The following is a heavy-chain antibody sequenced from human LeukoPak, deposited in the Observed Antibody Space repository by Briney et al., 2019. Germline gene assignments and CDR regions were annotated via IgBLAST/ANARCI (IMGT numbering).Heavy chain of an antibody. CDR2: VYSGGNT. Sequence: GGSLRLSCAASGFIVSNYYMSWVRQAPGKGLEWVSVVYSGGNTYYADSVKGRFTSSRDNSKNMLYLQMNSLRVEDTAIYYCARNGFDYWGQGTLVTVSS. D-gene: IGHD2-8*01. J-gene: IGHJ4*02. V-gene: IGHV3-53*01. CDR1: GFIVSNYY. CDR3: ARNGFDY.